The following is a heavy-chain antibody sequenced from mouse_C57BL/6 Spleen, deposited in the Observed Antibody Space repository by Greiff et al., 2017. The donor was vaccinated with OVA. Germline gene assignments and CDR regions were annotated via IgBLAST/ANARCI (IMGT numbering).Heavy chain of an antibody. CDR3: TRVPYYYGSSYWYFDV. CDR1: GYTFTDYE. Sequence: QVQLQQSGAELVRPGASVTLSCKASGYTFTDYEMHWVKQTPVHGLEWIGAIDPETGGTAYNQKFKGKAILTADKSSSTAYMELRSLTSEDSAVYYCTRVPYYYGSSYWYFDVWGTGTTVTVSS. CDR2: IDPETGGT. D-gene: IGHD1-1*01. V-gene: IGHV1-15*01. J-gene: IGHJ1*03.